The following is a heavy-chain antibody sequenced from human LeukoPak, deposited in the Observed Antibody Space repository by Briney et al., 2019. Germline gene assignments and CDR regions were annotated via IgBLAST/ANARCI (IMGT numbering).Heavy chain of an antibody. Sequence: PGGSLRLSCANSGFSFTDYPMNWVRQSPGKGLEWISNIRTTAEGAKYAYYADSVKGRVTISRDDGKNTLYLHMNSLRDDDTAVYHGATDKRDAFDYWGQGILVTVSS. D-gene: IGHD5-24*01. CDR3: ATDKRDAFDY. CDR2: IRTTAEGAKYA. V-gene: IGHV3-48*02. CDR1: GFSFTDYP. J-gene: IGHJ4*02.